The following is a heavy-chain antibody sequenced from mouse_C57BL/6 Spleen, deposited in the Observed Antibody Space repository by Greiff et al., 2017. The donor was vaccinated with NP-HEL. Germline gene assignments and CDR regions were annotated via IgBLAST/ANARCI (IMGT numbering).Heavy chain of an antibody. Sequence: EVKLLESGPGLVKPSQSLSLTCSVTGYSITSGYYWNWIRQFPGNKLEWMGYISYDGSNNYNPSLKNRISITRDTSKNQFFLKLNSVTTEDTATYYCARFYDYFDYWGQGTTLTVSS. CDR2: ISYDGSN. V-gene: IGHV3-6*01. CDR1: GYSITSGYY. D-gene: IGHD2-3*01. CDR3: ARFYDYFDY. J-gene: IGHJ2*01.